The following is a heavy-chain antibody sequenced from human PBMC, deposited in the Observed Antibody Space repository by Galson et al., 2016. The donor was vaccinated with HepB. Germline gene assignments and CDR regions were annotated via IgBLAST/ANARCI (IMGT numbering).Heavy chain of an antibody. D-gene: IGHD5-12*01. CDR1: GGTFSNIV. J-gene: IGHJ4*02. CDR3: AITADVVTSIFDY. CDR2: IIPMIGTT. V-gene: IGHV1-69*13. Sequence: SVKVSCKASGGTFSNIVISWVRQAPGQGLEWVGGIIPMIGTTNNAQNFQGRVTLTADESTSTAYMELSSLRFEDTAVYFCAITADVVTSIFDYWGQGTLVTVSS.